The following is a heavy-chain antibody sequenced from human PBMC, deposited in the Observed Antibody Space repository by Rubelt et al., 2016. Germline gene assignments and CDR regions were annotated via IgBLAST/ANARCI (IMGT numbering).Heavy chain of an antibody. D-gene: IGHD4-17*01. CDR2: INHSGST. Sequence: QVQLQQWGAGLLKPSETLSLTCAVYGGSFSGYYWSWIRQPPGKGLEWIGEINHSGSTYYNPSLKSRVTIPVDTSKNQFSLKLGSVTAADTAVYYCARGRDGDSMGCWGQGTLVTVSS. CDR3: ARGRDGDSMGC. J-gene: IGHJ4*02. V-gene: IGHV4-34*01. CDR1: GGSFSGYY.